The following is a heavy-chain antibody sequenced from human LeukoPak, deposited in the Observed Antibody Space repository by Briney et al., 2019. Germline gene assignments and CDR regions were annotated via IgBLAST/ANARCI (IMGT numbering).Heavy chain of an antibody. J-gene: IGHJ4*02. CDR1: GFTFSNYN. CDR3: AGVDTLDY. V-gene: IGHV3-21*01. Sequence: GGSLRLSCAASGFTFSNYNMNWVRQAPGKGLEWVSSISSSSSYRYYADSVKGRFTISRDNAKNSLFLQMNSLRAEDTAVYYCAGVDTLDYWGQGTLVTVSS. CDR2: ISSSSSYR. D-gene: IGHD5-18*01.